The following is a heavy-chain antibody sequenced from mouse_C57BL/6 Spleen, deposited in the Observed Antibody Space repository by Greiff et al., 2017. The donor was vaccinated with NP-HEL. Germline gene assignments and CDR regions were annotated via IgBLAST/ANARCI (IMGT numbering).Heavy chain of an antibody. CDR3: ARGYYYGSSDYYAMDY. V-gene: IGHV5-17*01. CDR2: ISSGSSTI. CDR1: GFTFSDYG. D-gene: IGHD1-1*01. Sequence: EVKVVESGGGLVKPGGSLKLSCAASGFTFSDYGMHWVRQAPEKGLEWVAYISSGSSTIYYADTVKGRFTISRDNAKNTLFLQMTRLRSEDTAMYYCARGYYYGSSDYYAMDYWGQGTSVTVSS. J-gene: IGHJ4*01.